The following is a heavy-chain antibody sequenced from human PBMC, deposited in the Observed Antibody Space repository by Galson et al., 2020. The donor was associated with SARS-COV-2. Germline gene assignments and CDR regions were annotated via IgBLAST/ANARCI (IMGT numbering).Heavy chain of an antibody. CDR3: ARRVEGYYDT. V-gene: IGHV3-21*01. Sequence: NSGGSLRLSCAASGFTFSIYTMNWVRQAPGKGLEWVSSVNSAGYDIHYADSMKGRFTVSRDNGRNSLYLQMNRLRAEDTAVYYCARRVEGYYDTWGQGTLVTVSS. CDR1: GFTFSIYT. D-gene: IGHD1-1*01. CDR2: VNSAGYDI. J-gene: IGHJ4*02.